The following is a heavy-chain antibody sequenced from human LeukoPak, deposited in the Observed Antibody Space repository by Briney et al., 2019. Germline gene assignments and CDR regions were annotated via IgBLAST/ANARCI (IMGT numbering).Heavy chain of an antibody. Sequence: GASVKVSCKVSGYTFTYYYIHWVRQAPGQGLEWMGWINPNSGGTNYAQKFQGRVTMTRDTSINTAYMELNRLTSDDTALYYCARTRRGDYGSGSYSWFDPWGQGTLVTVSS. D-gene: IGHD3-10*01. J-gene: IGHJ5*02. CDR2: INPNSGGT. CDR3: ARTRRGDYGSGSYSWFDP. V-gene: IGHV1-2*02. CDR1: GYTFTYYY.